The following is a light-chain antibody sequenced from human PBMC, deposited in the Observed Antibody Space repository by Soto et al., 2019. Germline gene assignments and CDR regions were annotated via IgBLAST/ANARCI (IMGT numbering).Light chain of an antibody. CDR1: SSDVGSYNF. CDR3: CSYAGDSAWV. J-gene: IGLJ3*02. CDR2: EGS. Sequence: QSALTQPAYVSGSPGQSITISCTGTSSDVGSYNFVSWYQQHPGKAPKLMIYEGSKRPSGVSNRFSGSKSGNTASLTISGLQAEDEADYYCCSYAGDSAWVFGGGTKVTVL. V-gene: IGLV2-23*01.